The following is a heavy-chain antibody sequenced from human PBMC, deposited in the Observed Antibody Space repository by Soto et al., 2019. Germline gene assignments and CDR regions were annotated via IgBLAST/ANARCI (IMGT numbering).Heavy chain of an antibody. J-gene: IGHJ6*03. V-gene: IGHV1-8*01. CDR1: GYTFTSYD. D-gene: IGHD3-10*01. CDR3: ARWWFGDNYYYYMDV. CDR2: MNPNSGNT. Sequence: ASVKVSCKASGYTFTSYDINWVRQATGQGLEWMGWMNPNSGNTGYAQKLQGRVTMTRNTSISTAYMELSSLRSEDTAVYYCARWWFGDNYYYYMDVWGKGTTVTVSS.